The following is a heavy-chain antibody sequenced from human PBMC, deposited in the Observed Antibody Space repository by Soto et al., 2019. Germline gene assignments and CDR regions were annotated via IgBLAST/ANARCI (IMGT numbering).Heavy chain of an antibody. D-gene: IGHD5-18*01. CDR2: FIAMLGTP. V-gene: IGHV1-69*01. Sequence: PVKGYCKTSGGTFGIHGGSWLRQAPGQGLEWMGGFIAMLGTPTYAKKVQGRATITADESLTSSYLELRSLRSEDTAVYFCARGAMAKFDYWGQGTVVTVSS. J-gene: IGHJ4*02. CDR1: GGTFGIHG. CDR3: ARGAMAKFDY.